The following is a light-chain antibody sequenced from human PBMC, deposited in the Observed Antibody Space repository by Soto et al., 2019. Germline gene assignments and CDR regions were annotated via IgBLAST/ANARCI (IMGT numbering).Light chain of an antibody. CDR2: LGS. CDR3: MQALQTPRT. V-gene: IGKV2-28*01. J-gene: IGKJ1*01. CDR1: QSLLHSNGNNY. Sequence: DIVMTQSPLSLPVTPGEPASISCRSSQSLLHSNGNNYLEWYLQKPGQSPQLLIYLGSSRASGVPDRFSGSGSGRDFTLKIRRVEAEDVGVYYCMQALQTPRTFGQGTKVEIK.